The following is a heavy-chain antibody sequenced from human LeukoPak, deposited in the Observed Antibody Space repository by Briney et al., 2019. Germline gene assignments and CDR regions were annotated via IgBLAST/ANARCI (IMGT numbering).Heavy chain of an antibody. V-gene: IGHV4-34*01. CDR3: ARLGSSSSIDY. D-gene: IGHD6-6*01. J-gene: IGHJ4*02. CDR1: GGSFSGYY. Sequence: SETRSLTCAVYGGSFSGYYWSWIRQPPGKGLEWIGEINHSGSTNYNPSLKSRVTISVDTSKNQFSLKLSSVTAADTAVYYCARLGSSSSIDYWGQGTLVTVSS. CDR2: INHSGST.